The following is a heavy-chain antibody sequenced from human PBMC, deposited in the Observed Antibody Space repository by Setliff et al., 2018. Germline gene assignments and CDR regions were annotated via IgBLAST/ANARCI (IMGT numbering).Heavy chain of an antibody. CDR2: INHSGST. Sequence: SETLSLTCAVYGGSFSGYYWSWIRQPPGKGLEWIGEINHSGSTNYNPSLKSRVTISVDTSKNQFSLKLSSVTAADTAVYYCARSRSNFWSGYFNWFDPWGQGTLVTVSS. D-gene: IGHD3-3*01. V-gene: IGHV4-34*01. CDR1: GGSFSGYY. CDR3: ARSRSNFWSGYFNWFDP. J-gene: IGHJ5*02.